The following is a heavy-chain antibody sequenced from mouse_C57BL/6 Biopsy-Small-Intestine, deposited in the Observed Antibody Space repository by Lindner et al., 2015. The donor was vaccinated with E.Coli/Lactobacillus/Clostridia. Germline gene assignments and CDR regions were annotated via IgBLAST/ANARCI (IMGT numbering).Heavy chain of an antibody. CDR3: ARDHYYGSSYGYFDV. Sequence: VQLQESGGGLVKPGGSLKLSCAASGFTFSSYAMSWVRQTPEKRLEWVATISDGGSYTYYPDNVKGRFTISRDNAKNNLYLQMSHLKSEDTAMYYCARDHYYGSSYGYFDVWGTGTTVTVSS. V-gene: IGHV5-4*01. D-gene: IGHD1-1*01. CDR1: GFTFSSYA. CDR2: ISDGGSYT. J-gene: IGHJ1*03.